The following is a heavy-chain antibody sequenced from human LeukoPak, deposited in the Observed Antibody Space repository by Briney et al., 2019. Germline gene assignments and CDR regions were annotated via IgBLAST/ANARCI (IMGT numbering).Heavy chain of an antibody. D-gene: IGHD4-17*01. Sequence: GESLKISCKASGYKFTNYWIGWVRQMPGKGLEWMTIIYPGDSETRYSPSFQGQVTISADKSIGTMYLQWSSLKASDTAMYYCARALRTGQGDYIPVLWGQGTLVIVSS. CDR1: GYKFTNYW. J-gene: IGHJ4*02. V-gene: IGHV5-51*01. CDR2: IYPGDSET. CDR3: ARALRTGQGDYIPVL.